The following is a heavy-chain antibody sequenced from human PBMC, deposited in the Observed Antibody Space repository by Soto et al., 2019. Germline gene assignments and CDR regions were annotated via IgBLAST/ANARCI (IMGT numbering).Heavy chain of an antibody. D-gene: IGHD4-17*01. CDR3: ARDGGYKGGDV. Sequence: QVQLQQWGXXXXKPSETLSLTCAVYGGSFSGYYWSWIRQPPGKGLEWIGEINHSGSTNYNPSLKSRVTISVDTSKNQFSLKLSSVTAADTAVYYCARDGGYKGGDVWGQGTTVTVSS. J-gene: IGHJ6*02. CDR2: INHSGST. V-gene: IGHV4-34*01. CDR1: GGSFSGYY.